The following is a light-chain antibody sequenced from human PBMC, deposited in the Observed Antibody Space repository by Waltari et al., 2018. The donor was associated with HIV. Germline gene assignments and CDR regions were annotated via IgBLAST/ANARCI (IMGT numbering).Light chain of an antibody. CDR1: QNVDRW. V-gene: IGKV1-5*03. J-gene: IGKJ2*01. CDR2: KAS. Sequence: IQMTQSPSILSASVGDRVSIPCRASQNVDRWLAWYQQRPGRAPKLLIYKASTLEYGVPARFSGSGSGTDFTLTISSLQPDDFATYYCQQYNSDFYTFGQGTRLDLK. CDR3: QQYNSDFYT.